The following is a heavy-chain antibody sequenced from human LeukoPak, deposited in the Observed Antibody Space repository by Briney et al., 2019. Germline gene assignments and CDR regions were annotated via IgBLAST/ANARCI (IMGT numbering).Heavy chain of an antibody. V-gene: IGHV4-59*01. CDR3: ARNYGSGSTKVFDI. J-gene: IGHJ3*02. Sequence: KSSETLSLTCTVSGGSISSYYWIWIRQPPGKGLEWIGYIYYSGSTNYNPSLKSRVTISVDTSKNQFSLKLSSVTAADTAVYYCARNYGSGSTKVFDIWGQGTMVTVSS. CDR1: GGSISSYY. D-gene: IGHD3-10*01. CDR2: IYYSGST.